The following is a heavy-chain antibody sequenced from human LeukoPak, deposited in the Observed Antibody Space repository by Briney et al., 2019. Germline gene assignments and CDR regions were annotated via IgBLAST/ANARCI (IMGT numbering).Heavy chain of an antibody. CDR1: GVSISSYY. J-gene: IGHJ4*02. V-gene: IGHV4-4*07. Sequence: SETLSLTCSVSGVSISSYYWSWVRQTAGKGLEWIGRIYISGTTNYNPSLNSRVTMSIDTSKNQFSLKLTSVTAADTGVYYCARTGGYDYHIDHWGQGAQVTVSS. D-gene: IGHD5-12*01. CDR2: IYISGTT. CDR3: ARTGGYDYHIDH.